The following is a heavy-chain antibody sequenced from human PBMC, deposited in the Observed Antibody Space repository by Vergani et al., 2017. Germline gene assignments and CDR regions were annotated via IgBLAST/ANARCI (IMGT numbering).Heavy chain of an antibody. J-gene: IGHJ3*01. CDR1: GGSISSGDHC. D-gene: IGHD1-26*01. Sequence: QVQLQESGPGVVKPSQTLSLTCAVSGGSISSGDHCWTWIRQRPGKGLEWIGEINHSGTINYNPTLKSPFNVSIDTSRDHFSLKLRSVSAADTAVYFCARRAERWETLLRDDFDVWGQGTFVTVSP. CDR3: ARRAERWETLLRDDFDV. CDR2: INHSGTI. V-gene: IGHV4-31*11.